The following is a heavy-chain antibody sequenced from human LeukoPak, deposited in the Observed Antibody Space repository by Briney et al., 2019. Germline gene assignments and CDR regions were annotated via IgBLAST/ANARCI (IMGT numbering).Heavy chain of an antibody. D-gene: IGHD2-8*02. J-gene: IGHJ4*02. CDR2: IFPSGGEI. CDR3: ATYRQVLLPFES. Sequence: GGSLRLSCAAFGSRFDDYGMSWVRQPPGKGLEWVSSIFPSGGEIHYADSVRGRFTISRDNSKSTLSLQMNSLRAEDTAIYYCATYRQVLLPFESWGQGTLVTVSS. V-gene: IGHV3-23*01. CDR1: GSRFDDYG.